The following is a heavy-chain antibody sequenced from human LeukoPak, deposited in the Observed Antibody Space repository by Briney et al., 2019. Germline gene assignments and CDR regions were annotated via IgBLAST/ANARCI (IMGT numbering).Heavy chain of an antibody. J-gene: IGHJ4*02. V-gene: IGHV3-30*18. D-gene: IGHD6-19*01. CDR3: AKVVYYSSGWYDY. Sequence: PGGSLRLSCAASGFTFSSYGMHWVRQAPGKGLEWVAVISYDGSNKYYADSVKGRFTISRDNSKNTLYLQMNSLRAEDTAVYYCAKVVYYSSGWYDYWGQGTLVTVSS. CDR2: ISYDGSNK. CDR1: GFTFSSYG.